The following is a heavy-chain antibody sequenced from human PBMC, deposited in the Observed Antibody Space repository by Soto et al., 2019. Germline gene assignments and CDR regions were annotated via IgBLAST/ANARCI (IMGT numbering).Heavy chain of an antibody. D-gene: IGHD6-13*01. CDR3: ARESSSSCHDD. J-gene: IGHJ4*02. CDR2: IYYSGST. Sequence: SETLSLTCTVSGGSISSGGYYWSWIRQHPGKGLEWIGYIYYSGSTYYNPSLKSRVTISVDTSKNQFSLKLSSVTAADTAVYYCARESSSSCHDDWGQGTLVTVSS. V-gene: IGHV4-31*03. CDR1: GGSISSGGYY.